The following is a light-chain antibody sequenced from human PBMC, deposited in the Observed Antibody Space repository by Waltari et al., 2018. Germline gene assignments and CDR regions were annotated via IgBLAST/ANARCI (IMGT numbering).Light chain of an antibody. J-gene: IGLJ2*01. CDR3: SSYTSSNTEV. V-gene: IGLV2-14*04. CDR1: SSDVGGYDY. CDR2: DVT. Sequence: SESPGQSITISCTGTSSDVGGYDYVSWYQQHPGKAPKLMIYDVTKRPSGVSNRFSGSKSGNTASLTISGLQAEDEADYYCSSYTSSNTEVFGGGTRLTVL.